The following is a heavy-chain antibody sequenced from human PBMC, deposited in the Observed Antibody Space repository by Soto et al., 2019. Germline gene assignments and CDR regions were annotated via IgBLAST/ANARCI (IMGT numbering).Heavy chain of an antibody. D-gene: IGHD2-15*01. V-gene: IGHV3-23*01. Sequence: EVQVLESGGGLVQPGGSLRLSCEGSGFTVSSHAMTWIRQAPGKGPEWVSTITADGGTYYADSVKGRFAMSRDTSESTLYLQMNSLGAEDTAVYYCAPHVSCSGGSCQYDAFAIRGQGTMVTVSS. CDR2: ITADGGT. J-gene: IGHJ3*02. CDR3: APHVSCSGGSCQYDAFAI. CDR1: GFTVSSHA.